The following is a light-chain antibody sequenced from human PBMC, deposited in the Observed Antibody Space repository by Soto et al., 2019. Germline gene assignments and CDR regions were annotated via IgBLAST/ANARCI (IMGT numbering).Light chain of an antibody. CDR3: AAWDDSLSNYV. V-gene: IGLV1-44*01. Sequence: QSVLTQPPSASGTPGQRVTISCSGSRSNIGSYTVNWYQQLPGTAPKLLLYSNDERPSGVPDRFSGSKSGTSASLAISGLQSEDEADYYCAAWDDSLSNYVLGTGTKLTVL. CDR2: SND. CDR1: RSNIGSYT. J-gene: IGLJ1*01.